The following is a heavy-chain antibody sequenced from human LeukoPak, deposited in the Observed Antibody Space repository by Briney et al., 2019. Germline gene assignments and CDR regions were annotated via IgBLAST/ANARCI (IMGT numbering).Heavy chain of an antibody. CDR2: IYSGGST. J-gene: IGHJ6*02. D-gene: IGHD6-19*01. CDR3: AGDSSGLYYYYGMDV. CDR1: GFTVSSNY. V-gene: IGHV3-66*01. Sequence: GGSLRLSCAASGFTVSSNYMSWVRQAPGKGLEWVSVIYSGGSTYYADSVKGRFTISRDNSKNTLYLQMNSLRAEDTAVYYCAGDSSGLYYYYGMDVWAKGPRSPSP.